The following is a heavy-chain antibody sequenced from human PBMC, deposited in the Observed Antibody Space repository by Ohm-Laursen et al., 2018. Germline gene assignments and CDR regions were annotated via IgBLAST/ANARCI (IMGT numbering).Heavy chain of an antibody. J-gene: IGHJ4*02. D-gene: IGHD1-26*01. V-gene: IGHV3-21*04. CDR2: ISSSSSYI. CDR1: GFTFSSYS. Sequence: SLRLSCAASGFTFSSYSMNWVRQAPGKGLEWVSSISSSSSYIYYADSVKGRFTISRDNSKNTLYLQMNSLRAEDTAVYYCAKVGAIDYWGQGTLATVSS. CDR3: AKVGAIDY.